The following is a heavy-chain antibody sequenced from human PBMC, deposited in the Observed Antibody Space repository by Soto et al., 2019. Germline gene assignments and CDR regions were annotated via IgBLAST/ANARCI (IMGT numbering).Heavy chain of an antibody. V-gene: IGHV4-31*03. J-gene: IGHJ4*02. Sequence: NPSGTLSLTCTVSGDSISSGGYYWSWIRQHPGKGLEWIAHIYYSGSTYYNPSLKSRVTISVDTSKNQFSLKLSSVTEADTAVYYCARSPHFDGYNDYWGQGTLVTVSS. CDR3: ARSPHFDGYNDY. D-gene: IGHD3-9*01. CDR2: IYYSGST. CDR1: GDSISSGGYY.